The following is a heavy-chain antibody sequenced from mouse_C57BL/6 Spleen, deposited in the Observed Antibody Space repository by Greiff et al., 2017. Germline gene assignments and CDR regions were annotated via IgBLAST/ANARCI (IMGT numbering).Heavy chain of an antibody. J-gene: IGHJ2*01. Sequence: QVQLKQPGAELVMPGASVKLSCKASGYTFTSYWMHWVKQRPGQGLEWIGEIDPSDSYTNYNQKFKGKSTLTVDTSSSTAYMQLSSLTSEDSAVYYCARRAYYSNYSFDYWGQGTTLTVSS. D-gene: IGHD2-5*01. V-gene: IGHV1-69*01. CDR2: IDPSDSYT. CDR3: ARRAYYSNYSFDY. CDR1: GYTFTSYW.